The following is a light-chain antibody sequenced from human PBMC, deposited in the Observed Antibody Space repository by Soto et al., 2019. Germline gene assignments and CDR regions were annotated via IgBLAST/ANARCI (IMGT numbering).Light chain of an antibody. Sequence: EIVLTQSSATLSLSPGERATLSCRARQTLTRNALAWYQQKPGQAPRLLIYGVSSRATGIPDRFSGSGSGTDFTLTISSLEPEDFAVYYCQQRSKWPLTFGGGTKVEIK. CDR1: QTLTRNA. V-gene: IGKV3-11*01. CDR2: GVS. CDR3: QQRSKWPLT. J-gene: IGKJ4*01.